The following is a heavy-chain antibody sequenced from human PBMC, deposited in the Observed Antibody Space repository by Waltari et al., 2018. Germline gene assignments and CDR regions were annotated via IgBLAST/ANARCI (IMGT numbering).Heavy chain of an antibody. V-gene: IGHV4-38-2*01. CDR2: IYHSGST. J-gene: IGHJ4*02. CDR3: ARVTAYGDYYFDY. Sequence: QVQLQESGPGLVKPSETLSLTCAVSGYSLSSGYYWGWIRQPPGKGLEWIGSIYHSGSTYYNPSLKSRVTISVDTSKNQFSLKLSSVTAADTAVYYCARVTAYGDYYFDYWGQGTLVTVSS. CDR1: GYSLSSGYY. D-gene: IGHD4-17*01.